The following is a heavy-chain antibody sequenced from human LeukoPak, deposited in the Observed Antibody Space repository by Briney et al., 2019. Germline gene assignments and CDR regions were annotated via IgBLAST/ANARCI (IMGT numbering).Heavy chain of an antibody. CDR2: ISGSGGST. CDR3: ARDSGYSYGTDY. J-gene: IGHJ4*02. CDR1: GFTFSSYA. D-gene: IGHD5-18*01. V-gene: IGHV3-23*01. Sequence: GGSLRLSCAASGFTFSSYAMSWVRRAPGKGLEWVSAISGSGGSTYYADSVKGRFTISRDNAKNSLYLQMNSLRAEDTAVYYCARDSGYSYGTDYWGQGTLVTVSS.